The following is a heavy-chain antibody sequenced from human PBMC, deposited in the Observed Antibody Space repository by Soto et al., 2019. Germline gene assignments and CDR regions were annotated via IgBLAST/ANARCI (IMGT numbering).Heavy chain of an antibody. D-gene: IGHD3-3*01. J-gene: IGHJ4*02. CDR3: VTGHWNYFDN. Sequence: GGSLRLSCAASGFTFSNNGMHWVRQAPGKGLEWVAFISYDGSSTYHVESVKGRFSISRDNSQNTLYLRMNSLRAEDTAVYYCVTGHWNYFDNWGQGTLVTVSS. CDR1: GFTFSNNG. V-gene: IGHV3-30*03. CDR2: ISYDGSST.